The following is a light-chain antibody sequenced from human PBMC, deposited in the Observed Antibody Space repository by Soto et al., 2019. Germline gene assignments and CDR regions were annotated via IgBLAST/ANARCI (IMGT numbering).Light chain of an antibody. CDR2: SAS. CDR1: QGISNW. Sequence: DIQMTQSPSSVSASIGDTVTITCRASQGISNWLAWYQQKPGKAPKLLIYSASSLQSGVPPRFSGSGSGTDFTLTISSLQPEDFATYYCQQANSFPWTFGQGTKVEIK. V-gene: IGKV1-12*02. CDR3: QQANSFPWT. J-gene: IGKJ1*01.